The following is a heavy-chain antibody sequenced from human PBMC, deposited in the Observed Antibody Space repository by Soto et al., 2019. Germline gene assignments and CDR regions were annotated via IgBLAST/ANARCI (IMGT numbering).Heavy chain of an antibody. CDR3: ASRDPGTSVDY. V-gene: IGHV4-4*02. Sequence: SETLSLTCAVSGGSFTSNNWWTWVRRPPGQGLEWIGEIYRTGSTNYNPSLKSRVTISLDKSENQFSLKVTSLTAADTAVYYCASRDPGTSVDYWGQGALVTVSS. D-gene: IGHD1-7*01. CDR1: GGSFTSNNW. J-gene: IGHJ4*02. CDR2: IYRTGST.